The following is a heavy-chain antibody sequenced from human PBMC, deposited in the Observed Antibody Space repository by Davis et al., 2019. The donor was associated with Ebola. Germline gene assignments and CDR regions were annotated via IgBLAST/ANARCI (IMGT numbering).Heavy chain of an antibody. CDR1: GGSIKSATYY. Sequence: SETLSPTCTVPGGSIKSATYYWGWIRQPPGKGLERIGCVYYSGAPYYNPSLKSRLTMSVDRAKDQFPLQLTSVTAADTAKYYCGRHASRAGPYYGLDVWGQGTTVTVSS. V-gene: IGHV4-39*01. CDR3: GRHASRAGPYYGLDV. J-gene: IGHJ6*02. CDR2: VYYSGAP.